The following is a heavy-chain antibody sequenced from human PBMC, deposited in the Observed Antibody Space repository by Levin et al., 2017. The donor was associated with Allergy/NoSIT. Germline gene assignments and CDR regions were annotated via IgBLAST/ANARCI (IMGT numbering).Heavy chain of an antibody. CDR1: FSLFPLSF. J-gene: IGHJ5*02. D-gene: IGHD3-10*01. CDR3: ARLRGSGNYWFDP. Sequence: GGSLILSFPFSFSLFPLSFLFFFLPLPLKFLSFMGIIYPGDSDTRYSPSFQGQVTISADKSISTAYLQWSSLKASDTAMYYCARLRGSGNYWFDPWGQGTLVTVSS. CDR2: IYPGDSDT. V-gene: IGHV5-51*01.